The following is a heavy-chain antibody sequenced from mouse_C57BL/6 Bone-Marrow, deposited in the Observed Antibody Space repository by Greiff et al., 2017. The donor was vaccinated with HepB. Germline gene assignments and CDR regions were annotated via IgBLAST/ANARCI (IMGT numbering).Heavy chain of an antibody. CDR1: GYTFTSYW. J-gene: IGHJ3*01. CDR2: IHPSDSDT. D-gene: IGHD1-1*01. V-gene: IGHV1-74*01. CDR3: ARGIIYYGSSSFAY. Sequence: QVQLQQPGAELVKPGASVKVSCKASGYTFTSYWMHWVKQRPGQGLEWIGRIHPSDSDTNYNQKFKGKATLTVDKSSSTAYMQLSSLTSEDSAVYYCARGIIYYGSSSFAYWGQGTLVTVSA.